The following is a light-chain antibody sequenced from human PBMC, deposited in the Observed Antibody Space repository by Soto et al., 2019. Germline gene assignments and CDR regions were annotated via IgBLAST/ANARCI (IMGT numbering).Light chain of an antibody. V-gene: IGKV3-11*01. CDR3: QQRSNWRPT. CDR2: DAS. J-gene: IGKJ3*01. CDR1: QSVSSY. Sequence: EIVLTQSPATLALSPGERATLSCRASQSVSSYLAWYQQKPGQAPRLLIYDASNRATGIPARFSGSGSGTDCTLTISSLEPEDFAVYYCQQRSNWRPTFGPGTKVDIK.